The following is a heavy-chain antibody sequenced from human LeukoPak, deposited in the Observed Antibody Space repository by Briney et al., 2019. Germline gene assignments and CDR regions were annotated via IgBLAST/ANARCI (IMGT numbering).Heavy chain of an antibody. CDR2: IYYSGST. V-gene: IGHV4-59*08. CDR1: GGSISSYY. Sequence: SETLSLTCTVSGGSISSYYCSLIRQPPGKGLEWIGYIYYSGSTNYNPSLKSRVTISVDTSKNQFSLKLRSVTAADTAVYYCARHGGSAAGTKKYGMDVWGQGTTVTVSS. CDR3: ARHGGSAAGTKKYGMDV. D-gene: IGHD6-13*01. J-gene: IGHJ6*02.